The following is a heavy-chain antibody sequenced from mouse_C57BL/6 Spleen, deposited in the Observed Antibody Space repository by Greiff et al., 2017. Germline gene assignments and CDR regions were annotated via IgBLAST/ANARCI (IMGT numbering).Heavy chain of an antibody. CDR1: GFTFTDYY. Sequence: EVKLVEPGGGLVQPGGSLSLSCAASGFTFTDYYMNWVRQPPGKALEWFGFIRNNANGYTTEYSASVKGRFTISRDNSPSILYHQMNALRSEDSATYYCARYRELTGCAYWGQGTLVTVSA. J-gene: IGHJ3*01. CDR3: ARYRELTGCAY. CDR2: IRNNANGYTT. D-gene: IGHD4-1*01. V-gene: IGHV7-3*01.